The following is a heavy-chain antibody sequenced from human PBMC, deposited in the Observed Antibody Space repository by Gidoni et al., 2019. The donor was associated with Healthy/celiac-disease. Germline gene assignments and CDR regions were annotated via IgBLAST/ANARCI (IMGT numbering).Heavy chain of an antibody. CDR2: IYYSGST. CDR1: AGSISSRSYY. Sequence: QLQLQESGPGLVKPSETLSLTCTVSAGSISSRSYYWGWIRQPPGKGLEWIGSIYYSGSTYYNPSLKSRVTISVDTSKNQFSLKLSSVTAADTAVYYCARQEHYYDSSGYYSPTYFQHWGQGTLVTVSS. CDR3: ARQEHYYDSSGYYSPTYFQH. D-gene: IGHD3-22*01. V-gene: IGHV4-39*01. J-gene: IGHJ1*01.